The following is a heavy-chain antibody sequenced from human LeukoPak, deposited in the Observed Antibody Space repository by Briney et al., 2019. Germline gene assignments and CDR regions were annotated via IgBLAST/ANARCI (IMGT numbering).Heavy chain of an antibody. Sequence: SETLSLTCAVYGGSFSGYYWSWIRQPPGKGLEWIGEINHSGSTNYNPSLKSRVTISVDTSKNQFSLKLSSVTAADTAVYYCASGAVGWLRLRYGMDVWGQGTTVTVSS. D-gene: IGHD5-12*01. CDR2: INHSGST. J-gene: IGHJ6*02. CDR3: ASGAVGWLRLRYGMDV. V-gene: IGHV4-34*01. CDR1: GGSFSGYY.